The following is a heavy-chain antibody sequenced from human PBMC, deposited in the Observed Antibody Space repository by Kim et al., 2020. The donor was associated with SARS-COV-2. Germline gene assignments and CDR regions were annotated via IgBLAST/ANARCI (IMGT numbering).Heavy chain of an antibody. CDR3: ARDPGRSPMATIGLYYFDY. CDR2: ISYDGSNK. V-gene: IGHV3-30*04. J-gene: IGHJ4*02. CDR1: GFTFSSYA. Sequence: GGSLRLSCAASGFTFSSYAMHWVRQAPGKGLEWVAVISYDGSNKYYADSVKGRFTISRDNSKNTLYLQMNSLRAEDTAVYYCARDPGRSPMATIGLYYFDYWGQGTLVTVSS. D-gene: IGHD5-12*01.